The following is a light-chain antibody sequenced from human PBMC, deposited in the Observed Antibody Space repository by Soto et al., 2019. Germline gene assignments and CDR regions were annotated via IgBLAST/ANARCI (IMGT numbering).Light chain of an antibody. V-gene: IGKV4-1*01. Sequence: DIAMTQAPDSLAVSLGERVTINCKSSQSVLYSSNNKNYLSWYQQRPGQPPKLLIYWASTRESGVPDRFSGSGSGTDFTLTITSLQAEDVAVYYCQQYESTPPTFGQGTKLEIK. CDR2: WAS. J-gene: IGKJ2*01. CDR3: QQYESTPPT. CDR1: QSVLYSSNNKNY.